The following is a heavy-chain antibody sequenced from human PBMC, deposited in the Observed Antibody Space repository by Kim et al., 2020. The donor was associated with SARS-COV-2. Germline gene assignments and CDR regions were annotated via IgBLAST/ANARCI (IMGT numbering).Heavy chain of an antibody. CDR3: AKGGSSSSWYYYYGMDG. J-gene: IGHJ6*02. CDR2: ISGSGGST. V-gene: IGHV3-23*01. D-gene: IGHD6-13*01. CDR1: GFTFSSYA. Sequence: GGSLRLSCAASGFTFSSYAMSWVRQAPGKGLEWVSAISGSGGSTYYADSVKGRFTISRDNSKNTLYLQMNSLRAEDTAVYYCAKGGSSSSWYYYYGMDGWGQGTTVTVPS.